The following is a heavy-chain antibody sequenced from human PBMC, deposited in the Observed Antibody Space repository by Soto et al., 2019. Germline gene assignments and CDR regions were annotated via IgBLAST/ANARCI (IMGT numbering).Heavy chain of an antibody. D-gene: IGHD6-13*01. CDR1: GFTVSTNY. CDR3: ARDLAAAAEDYMDG. V-gene: IGHV3-66*01. J-gene: IGHJ6*03. CDR2: IYSGGTT. Sequence: GSLRLSCAASGFTVSTNYLSWVRQAPGKGLEWVSLIYSGGTTYYADSVRGRFTISRDNSKNTLYLQMDSLRAEHTAVYYCARDLAAAAEDYMDGWGKGTTVTVSS.